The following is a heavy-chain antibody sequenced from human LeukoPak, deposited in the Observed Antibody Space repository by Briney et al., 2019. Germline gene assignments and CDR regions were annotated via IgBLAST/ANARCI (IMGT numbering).Heavy chain of an antibody. CDR1: GFTFSSYG. J-gene: IGHJ6*03. D-gene: IGHD4-17*01. V-gene: IGHV3-30*03. Sequence: GGSLRLSCAASGFTFSSYGMHWVRQAPGKGLEWVAVISYDGSNKYYADPVKGRFTISRDNAKNSLYLQMNSLRAEDTAVYYCARVTVTTFSPTDYMDVWGKGTTVTISS. CDR2: ISYDGSNK. CDR3: ARVTVTTFSPTDYMDV.